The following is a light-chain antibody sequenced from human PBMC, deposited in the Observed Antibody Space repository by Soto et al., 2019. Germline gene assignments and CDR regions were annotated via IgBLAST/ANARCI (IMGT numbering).Light chain of an antibody. V-gene: IGLV2-8*01. CDR3: TSYAGGNNV. CDR1: SSDVGGYNY. CDR2: EVN. J-gene: IGLJ1*01. Sequence: QSALTQPPSASGSPGQSVTISCTGTSSDVGGYNYVSWYQQHPGKVPKLMVYEVNKRPSGVPDRSSGSKSGNTAYLTVSGLQAEDEADYYCTSYAGGNNVFGAGSKVTVL.